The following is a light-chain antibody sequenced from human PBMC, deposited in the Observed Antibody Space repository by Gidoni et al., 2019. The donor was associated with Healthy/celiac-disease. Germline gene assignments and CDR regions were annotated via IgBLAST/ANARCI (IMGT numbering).Light chain of an antibody. V-gene: IGKV3-20*01. Sequence: DIVSTQSPATLSLSPGERATLSCRASQSVSSSYLAWYQQKPGQAPRLLIYGASSRATGIPDRFSGSGSGTDFTLTISRLEPEDFAVYYCQQYDSSPLTFGPGTKVDIK. CDR2: GAS. J-gene: IGKJ3*01. CDR1: QSVSSSY. CDR3: QQYDSSPLT.